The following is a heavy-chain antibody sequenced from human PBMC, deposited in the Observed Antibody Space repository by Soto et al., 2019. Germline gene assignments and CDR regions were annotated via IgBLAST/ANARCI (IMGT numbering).Heavy chain of an antibody. CDR3: ARDLLAANY. CDR1: GYTFTSSY. CDR2: INPNGGST. V-gene: IGHV1-46*01. Sequence: QVQLVQSGAEVKKPGASVKLSCKASGYTFTSSYLHWVRQAPGQGLEWVAIINPNGGSTNYAQEFQGRVTVTRDTSTSTVFMELSSLHSDDTAVYYCARDLLAANYWGQGTLVTVSS. J-gene: IGHJ4*02. D-gene: IGHD2-15*01.